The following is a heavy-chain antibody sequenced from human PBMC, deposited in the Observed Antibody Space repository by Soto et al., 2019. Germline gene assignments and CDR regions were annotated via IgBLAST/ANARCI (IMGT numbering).Heavy chain of an antibody. D-gene: IGHD2-15*01. V-gene: IGHV1-2*02. Sequence: ASVKVSCKASGYTFNVYYIHWVRQAPGQGLEWVGFVYPKNGVTDLAQKFQGRVTLTRDTSISTVYMELSSLKSDDTAVYYCARETPSFDSWGQGTLVTVSS. CDR2: VYPKNGVT. J-gene: IGHJ4*02. CDR1: GYTFNVYY. CDR3: ARETPSFDS.